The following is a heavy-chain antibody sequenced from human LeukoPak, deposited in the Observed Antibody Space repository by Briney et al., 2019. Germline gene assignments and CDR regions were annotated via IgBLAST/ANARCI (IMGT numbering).Heavy chain of an antibody. CDR1: GFTFSSYS. J-gene: IGHJ4*02. CDR2: ISTSGSSI. D-gene: IGHD6-13*01. V-gene: IGHV3-21*06. Sequence: PGGSLRLSCAASGFTFSSYSMNWVRQAPGKGLEWVSAISTSGSSIYYADSVKGRFTISRDNAKNSLYLLMNSLRAEDTAVYYCAREKEAAAGQTYYFDYWGQGTLVTVSS. CDR3: AREKEAAAGQTYYFDY.